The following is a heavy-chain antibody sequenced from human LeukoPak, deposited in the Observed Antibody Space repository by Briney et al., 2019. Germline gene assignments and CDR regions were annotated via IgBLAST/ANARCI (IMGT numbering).Heavy chain of an antibody. CDR2: IYPGDSDT. J-gene: IGHJ3*02. Sequence: GESLKISCKGSGYTFTSYWIGRVRQMPGKGLEWMGIIYPGDSDTRYSPSFQGQVTMSADKSISTAYLQWSSLKASDTAIYYCARTDASSFDTFDIWGQGSMVTVSS. CDR1: GYTFTSYW. D-gene: IGHD2-8*01. CDR3: ARTDASSFDTFDI. V-gene: IGHV5-51*01.